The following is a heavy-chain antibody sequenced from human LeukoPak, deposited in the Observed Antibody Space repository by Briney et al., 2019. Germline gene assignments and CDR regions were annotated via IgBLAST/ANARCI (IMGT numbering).Heavy chain of an antibody. Sequence: GGSLRRSCAASGFTVSSIHMSWVRQAPGEGLEWVSVIYSGGNTYYADSVKGRFTISRDNSKNTLYLQMNNLRAEDTAVYYCARDLGRDSFDIWGQGTKVTVSS. J-gene: IGHJ3*02. CDR3: ARDLGRDSFDI. V-gene: IGHV3-53*01. CDR1: GFTVSSIH. CDR2: IYSGGNT. D-gene: IGHD2-15*01.